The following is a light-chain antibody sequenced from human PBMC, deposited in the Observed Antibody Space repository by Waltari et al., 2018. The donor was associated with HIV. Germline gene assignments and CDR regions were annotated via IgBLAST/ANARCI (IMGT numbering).Light chain of an antibody. V-gene: IGLV2-8*01. Sequence: QSALTQPPSASGSPGQSVTLSCTGSNSDIGSYDYVSWYQPHPGKAPKLVISEVTSGPSGVSERFSGSKAANTACLTVSGVQAEDGADYYCSSFADRDGFYVLFGGGTRLTVL. CDR3: SSFADRDGFYVL. CDR2: EVT. J-gene: IGLJ2*01. CDR1: NSDIGSYDY.